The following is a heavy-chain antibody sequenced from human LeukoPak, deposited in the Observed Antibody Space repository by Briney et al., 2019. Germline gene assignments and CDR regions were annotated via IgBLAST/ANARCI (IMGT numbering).Heavy chain of an antibody. J-gene: IGHJ4*02. CDR1: GGSISSGSYY. V-gene: IGHV4-61*02. Sequence: SQTLSPTCTVSGGSISSGSYYWSWIRQPAGEGLEWIGRIYTSGSTNYNPSLKSRVTISVDTSKNQFSLKLSSVTAADTAVYYCARDLGYGEFDYWGQGTLVTVSS. CDR2: IYTSGST. CDR3: ARDLGYGEFDY. D-gene: IGHD4-17*01.